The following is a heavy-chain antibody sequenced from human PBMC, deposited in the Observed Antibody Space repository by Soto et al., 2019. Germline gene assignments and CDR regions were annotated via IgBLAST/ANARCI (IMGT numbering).Heavy chain of an antibody. J-gene: IGHJ5*02. CDR1: GFTFRSFT. D-gene: IGHD6-13*01. Sequence: EVQLVESGGGLVKPGGSLRLSCAASGFTFRSFTMNWVRQAPGKGLEWVSTISSNSAYIYYTDALRGRFTISRDNAKNSLHPQMNGLRAEDTAVYYCTRDASRDSSARGWFDPWGPGTLVTVSS. CDR3: TRDASRDSSARGWFDP. CDR2: ISSNSAYI. V-gene: IGHV3-21*02.